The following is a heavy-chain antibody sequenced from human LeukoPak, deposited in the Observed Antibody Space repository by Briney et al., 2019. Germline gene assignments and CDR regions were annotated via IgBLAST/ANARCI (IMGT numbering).Heavy chain of an antibody. Sequence: SETLSLTCTVSGGSISRYYWSWIRQPPGKGLEWIGYIYYSGSTNYNPSLKSRVTISVDTSKNQFSLKLSSVTAADTAVYYCARASRGIAVAGTVGWFDPWGQGTLVTVSS. CDR1: GGSISRYY. D-gene: IGHD6-19*01. CDR3: ARASRGIAVAGTVGWFDP. J-gene: IGHJ5*02. V-gene: IGHV4-59*01. CDR2: IYYSGST.